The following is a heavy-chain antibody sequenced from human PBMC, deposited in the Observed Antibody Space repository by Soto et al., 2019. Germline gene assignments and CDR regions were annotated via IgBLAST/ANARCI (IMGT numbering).Heavy chain of an antibody. CDR3: ARGTSLGYYSYGMDV. CDR1: GFSLSSHS. J-gene: IGHJ6*02. CDR2: ISGSSETK. D-gene: IGHD3-10*01. Sequence: EVQLVESGGGLAQPGGSLRLSCAASGFSLSSHSVNWVRQAPGKGLEWISYISGSSETKYNADSVKGRFTTSRDNVKNVVSLQMNGLRDDDTALYYCARGTSLGYYSYGMDVWGQGTTVTVSS. V-gene: IGHV3-48*02.